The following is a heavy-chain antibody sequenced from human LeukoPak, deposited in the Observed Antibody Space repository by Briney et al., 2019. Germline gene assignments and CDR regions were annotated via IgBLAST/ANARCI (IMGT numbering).Heavy chain of an antibody. V-gene: IGHV3-21*01. CDR1: GFTFSSYS. D-gene: IGHD2-21*02. J-gene: IGHJ4*02. Sequence: PGGSLRLSRAASGFTFSSYSMNWVRQAPGKGLEWVSSISSSSSYIYYADSVKGRFTISRDNAKNSLYLQMNSLRAEDTAVYYCARDRSYYCGGDCPYYFDYWGQGTLVTVSS. CDR2: ISSSSSYI. CDR3: ARDRSYYCGGDCPYYFDY.